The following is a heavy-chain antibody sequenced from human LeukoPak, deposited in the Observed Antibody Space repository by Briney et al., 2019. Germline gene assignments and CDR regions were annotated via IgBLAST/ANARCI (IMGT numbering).Heavy chain of an antibody. J-gene: IGHJ4*02. Sequence: KPSETLPLTCTVSGVSISSSNSYWGWIRQPPGKGLEWIGTIYPSGSTSYNPSLKSRVTISLDTSKNQFSLKLNSVTAADTAVYFCAERSAYESLFDYWGQGTLVTVSS. V-gene: IGHV4-39*07. CDR1: GVSISSSNSY. D-gene: IGHD5-12*01. CDR3: AERSAYESLFDY. CDR2: IYPSGST.